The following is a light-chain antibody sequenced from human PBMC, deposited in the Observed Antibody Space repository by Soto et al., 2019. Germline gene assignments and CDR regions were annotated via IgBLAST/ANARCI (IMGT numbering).Light chain of an antibody. CDR3: QQYGSSPPYT. CDR2: GAS. CDR1: HSVSSSY. Sequence: EIVLTQSPGTLSLSPGERATLSCRASHSVSSSYLAWYQQKPGQAPRLLIYGASSRATGIPERFSGSGSGTDFTLTISRLEPEDFSVYYCQQYGSSPPYTFGQGTKLEIK. V-gene: IGKV3-20*01. J-gene: IGKJ2*01.